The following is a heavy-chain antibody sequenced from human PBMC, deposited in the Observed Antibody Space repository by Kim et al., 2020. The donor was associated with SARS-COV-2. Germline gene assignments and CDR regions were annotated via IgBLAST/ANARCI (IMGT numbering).Heavy chain of an antibody. Sequence: SYAQKFQGRVTMTRDTSTSTVYMELSSLRSEDTAVYYCASVDSSGSPPDYWGQGTLVTVSS. CDR3: ASVDSSGSPPDY. V-gene: IGHV1-46*01. D-gene: IGHD3-22*01. J-gene: IGHJ4*02.